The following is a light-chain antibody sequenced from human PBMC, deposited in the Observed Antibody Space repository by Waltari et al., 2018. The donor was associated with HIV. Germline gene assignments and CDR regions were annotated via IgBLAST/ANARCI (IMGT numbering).Light chain of an antibody. Sequence: DIQMTQSPSTLSASVGGRVTITCRASQSISNWLAWYQQKPGKAPKLLIYKASSLQSGAPSRFSGSGYGTEFTLTISSLQPDDFATYYCQQYNSYWTYGQGTKVEIK. J-gene: IGKJ1*01. CDR3: QQYNSYWT. V-gene: IGKV1-5*03. CDR2: KAS. CDR1: QSISNW.